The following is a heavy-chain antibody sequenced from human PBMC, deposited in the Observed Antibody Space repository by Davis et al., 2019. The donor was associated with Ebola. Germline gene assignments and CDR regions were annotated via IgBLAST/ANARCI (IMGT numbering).Heavy chain of an antibody. Sequence: PSETLSLTCTVSGGSISSGSYYWSWIRQPAGKGLEWIGHIYTSGSTNYNPSLKSRVTISVDTSKNQFSLKLSSVTAADTAVYYCAREEGAGATDYWGQGTLVTVSS. J-gene: IGHJ4*02. D-gene: IGHD1-26*01. CDR2: IYTSGST. CDR3: AREEGAGATDY. CDR1: GGSISSGSYY. V-gene: IGHV4-61*09.